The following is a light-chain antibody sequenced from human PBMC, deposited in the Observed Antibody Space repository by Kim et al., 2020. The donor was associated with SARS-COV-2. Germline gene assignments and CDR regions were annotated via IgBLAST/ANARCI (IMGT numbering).Light chain of an antibody. CDR2: GAS. V-gene: IGKV3-15*01. CDR3: QQYSNWPPVT. CDR1: QNINNK. Sequence: EIVMTQSPATLSVSPGESATLSCRASQNINNKLAWYQHKPGQAPRLLIYGASTRATGIPGRFSGSGSGTEFTLTISSLQSEDFATYYCQQYSNWPPVTFGGGTKVDIK. J-gene: IGKJ4*01.